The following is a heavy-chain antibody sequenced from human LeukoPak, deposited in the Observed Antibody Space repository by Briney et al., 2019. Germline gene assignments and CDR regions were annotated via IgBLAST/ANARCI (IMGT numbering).Heavy chain of an antibody. J-gene: IGHJ4*02. CDR3: ARAWSGYRNPLEY. CDR1: GFTFSSYW. Sequence: TGGSLRLSCAASGFTFSSYWMHWVRQAPGNGLVWVSRINTDGSSTSYADSVKGRFTISRDNAMNTLYLQMNSPRAEDTAVYYCARAWSGYRNPLEYWGQGTLVTVSS. CDR2: INTDGSST. D-gene: IGHD3-3*01. V-gene: IGHV3-74*01.